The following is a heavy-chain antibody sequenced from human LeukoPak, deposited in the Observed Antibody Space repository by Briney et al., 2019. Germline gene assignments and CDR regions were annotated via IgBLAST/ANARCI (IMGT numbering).Heavy chain of an antibody. Sequence: GGSLRLSCAASGFTFSSYGMHWVRQAPGKGLEWVAFIRYDGSNKYYADSVKGRFTISRDNAKNSLYLQMNSQRAEDTVVYYCAKPVRPWGGGAEYFHHWGQGTLVTVSS. J-gene: IGHJ1*01. D-gene: IGHD3-16*01. CDR3: AKPVRPWGGGAEYFHH. V-gene: IGHV3-30*02. CDR1: GFTFSSYG. CDR2: IRYDGSNK.